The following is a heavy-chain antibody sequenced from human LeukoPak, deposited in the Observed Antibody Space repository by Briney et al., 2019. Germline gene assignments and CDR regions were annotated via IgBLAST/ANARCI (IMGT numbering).Heavy chain of an antibody. V-gene: IGHV3-23*01. Sequence: GGSLRLSCAASGFTFSSYAMSWVRQAPGKGLEWVSAISGSGGSTYYADSVKGRFTISRDNSKNTLYLQMNSLRAEDTAVYYCAKDSDCSSTSCLGIFDCWGQGTLVTVSS. J-gene: IGHJ4*02. D-gene: IGHD2-2*01. CDR2: ISGSGGST. CDR3: AKDSDCSSTSCLGIFDC. CDR1: GFTFSSYA.